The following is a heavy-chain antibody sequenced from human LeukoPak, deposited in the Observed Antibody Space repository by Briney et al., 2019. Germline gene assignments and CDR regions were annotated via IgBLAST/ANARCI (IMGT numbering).Heavy chain of an antibody. CDR3: AKFGGGQGSPYCSSTSCYPFDY. V-gene: IGHV3-23*01. J-gene: IGHJ4*02. CDR1: GFTFSSYA. CDR2: ISGSGGST. D-gene: IGHD2-2*01. Sequence: GGSLRLSCAASGFTFSSYAMSWVRQAPGKGLEWVSAISGSGGSTYYADSVKGRFTISRDNSKNTLYLQMNSLRAEDTAVYYCAKFGGGQGSPYCSSTSCYPFDYWGQGTLVTVSS.